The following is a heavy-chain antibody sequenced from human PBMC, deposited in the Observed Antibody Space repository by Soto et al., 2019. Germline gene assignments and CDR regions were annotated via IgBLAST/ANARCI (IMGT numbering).Heavy chain of an antibody. CDR3: ARDSGDTTLRQWGRSFHY. V-gene: IGHV1-46*01. J-gene: IGHJ4*02. D-gene: IGHD1-1*01. CDR1: GFTFTNYY. Sequence: QVQLVQSGAEVKKPGASVKVSCKASGFTFTNYYIHWVRQAPGQGLEWMGLINASGGGTFYAQKCHGRVTVTRDTSTGTVYMELSNLRSEDTAVYFCARDSGDTTLRQWGRSFHYWVQGTLVTVSS. CDR2: INASGGGT.